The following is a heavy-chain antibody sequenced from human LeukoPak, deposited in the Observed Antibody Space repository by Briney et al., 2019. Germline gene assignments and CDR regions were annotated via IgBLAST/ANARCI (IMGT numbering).Heavy chain of an antibody. D-gene: IGHD3-10*01. CDR3: ARDGGYYYGSGRSYYGMDV. CDR2: IYHSGST. V-gene: IGHV4-30-2*01. CDR1: GGSISSGGYS. J-gene: IGHJ6*04. Sequence: ASETLSLTCAVSGGSISSGGYSWSWIRQAPGKGLEWIGYIYHSGSTYYNPSLKSRVTISVDRSKNQFSLKLSSVTAADTAVYYCARDGGYYYGSGRSYYGMDVWGKGTTVTVSS.